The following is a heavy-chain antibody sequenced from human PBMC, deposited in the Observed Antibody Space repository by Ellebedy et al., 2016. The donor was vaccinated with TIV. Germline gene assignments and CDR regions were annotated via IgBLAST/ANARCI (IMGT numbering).Heavy chain of an antibody. J-gene: IGHJ4*02. Sequence: GESLKISCAASGFTVSNSYMNWVRQAPGKGLEWVSGISAGGNTYYADSVKGRFTISRNDSKNTLYLQMNSLRDEDTAVYYCARRQDWGQGTLVTVSS. CDR2: ISAGGNT. CDR1: GFTVSNSY. V-gene: IGHV3-53*01. CDR3: ARRQD.